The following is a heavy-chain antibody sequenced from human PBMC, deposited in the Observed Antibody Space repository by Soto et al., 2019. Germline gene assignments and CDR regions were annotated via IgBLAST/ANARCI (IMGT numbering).Heavy chain of an antibody. CDR1: GITFNGYG. CDR3: ANWAGRSSTTFFSGPFDY. D-gene: IGHD2-2*01. Sequence: GVSLRLSCAASGITFNGYGIHWVRQAPGKGLEWVAVISYDGSNKYYADSVKGRFTVSRDNSKNMLYLQMNILRAEDTAVYYCANWAGRSSTTFFSGPFDYWGQGTLVTVSS. J-gene: IGHJ4*02. CDR2: ISYDGSNK. V-gene: IGHV3-30*18.